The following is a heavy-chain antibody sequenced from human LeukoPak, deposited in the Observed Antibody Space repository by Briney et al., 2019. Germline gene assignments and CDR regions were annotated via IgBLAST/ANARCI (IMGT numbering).Heavy chain of an antibody. J-gene: IGHJ4*02. D-gene: IGHD3-22*01. V-gene: IGHV4-61*10. Sequence: ASQTLSLTCTVSGDSISSGDYYWSWIRQPAGKGLEWIGYIYYSGSTNYKPSLKSRVTISVETSKNQFSLKLRSVTAADTAVYYCARVTGYMIEDYFDYWGQGTLVTVSS. CDR3: ARVTGYMIEDYFDY. CDR2: IYYSGST. CDR1: GDSISSGDYY.